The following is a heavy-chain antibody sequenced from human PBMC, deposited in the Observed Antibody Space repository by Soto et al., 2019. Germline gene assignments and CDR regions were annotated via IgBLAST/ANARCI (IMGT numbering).Heavy chain of an antibody. Sequence: QITLKESGPTLVKPTQTLTLTCTFSGFSLSTTGVGVGWIRQPPGKALQWLALIFWDDDKRYSPSLKSRLTITKDTSKNRVVLTMANMDPVDTATYYCAHSSAFGTCDYWVQGTLVTVPS. CDR3: AHSSAFGTCDY. J-gene: IGHJ4*02. D-gene: IGHD3-16*01. CDR1: GFSLSTTGVG. CDR2: IFWDDDK. V-gene: IGHV2-5*02.